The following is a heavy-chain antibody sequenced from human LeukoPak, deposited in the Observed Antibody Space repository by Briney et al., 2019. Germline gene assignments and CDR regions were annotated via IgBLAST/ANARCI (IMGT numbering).Heavy chain of an antibody. J-gene: IGHJ6*02. Sequence: SETLSLTCTVSGGSVSSGSYYWSWIRQPPGKGLEWIGYIYYSGSTNYNPSLKSRVTISVDTSKNQFSLKLSSVTAADTAVYYCARDSGYGMDVWGQGTTVTVSS. V-gene: IGHV4-61*01. D-gene: IGHD3-10*01. CDR3: ARDSGYGMDV. CDR2: IYYSGST. CDR1: GGSVSSGSYY.